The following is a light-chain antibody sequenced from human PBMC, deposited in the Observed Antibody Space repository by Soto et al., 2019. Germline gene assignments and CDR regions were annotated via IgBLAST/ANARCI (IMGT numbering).Light chain of an antibody. V-gene: IGKV1-39*01. CDR3: EQSYRTPWT. Sequence: DIQMTQSPSSLSASVGDRVSITCRASQSISNYLNWYQQKPGEAPKVLIYAASSLQSGVPQRFSRSGSGTDLTRTISTQEPEDFATYDCEQSYRTPWTLGQGTKVEV. CDR1: QSISNY. J-gene: IGKJ1*01. CDR2: AAS.